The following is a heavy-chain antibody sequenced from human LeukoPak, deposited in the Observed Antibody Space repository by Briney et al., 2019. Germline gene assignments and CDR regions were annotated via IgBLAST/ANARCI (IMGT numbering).Heavy chain of an antibody. Sequence: GGSLRLSCAASGFTFSSYSMTWVRQAPGKGLEWVSSISSSSSYIYYADSVKGRFTISRDNAKNSLYLQMNSLRAEDTAVYYCATDAGSSGFPRAGVDYWGQGTLVTVSS. CDR3: ATDAGSSGFPRAGVDY. D-gene: IGHD3-22*01. CDR2: ISSSSSYI. J-gene: IGHJ4*02. CDR1: GFTFSSYS. V-gene: IGHV3-21*01.